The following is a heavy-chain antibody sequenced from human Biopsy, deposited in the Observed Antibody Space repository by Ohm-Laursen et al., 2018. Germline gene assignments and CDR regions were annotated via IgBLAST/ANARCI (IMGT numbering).Heavy chain of an antibody. D-gene: IGHD3-10*01. J-gene: IGHJ6*02. V-gene: IGHV1-69*04. CDR1: GDTFTTSA. CDR2: IIPILGTV. Sequence: GASVKVSCKASGDTFTTSAISWVRQVPGQGLDWMGRIIPILGTVDYGQNFQGRVTIRADTSTTFLELTSLRYDETAVYYCASGDIGGIGLDVWGLGTTVTVSS. CDR3: ASGDIGGIGLDV.